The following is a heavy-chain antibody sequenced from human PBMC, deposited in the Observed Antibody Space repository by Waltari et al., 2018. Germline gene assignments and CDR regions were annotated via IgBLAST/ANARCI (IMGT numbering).Heavy chain of an antibody. CDR3: ARRRSGDCSETSCFMPPGY. J-gene: IGHJ1*01. V-gene: IGHV3-21*01. CDR2: IGGDSVDI. Sequence: VESGGGLVRPGGSRRLPCGTSGFSLMHCAKKLCPQAPGKGLEGVASIGGDSVDIYYLASVKGRFTVSRDNARSSLYLQMNSLRVDDTAVYYCARRRSGDCSETSCFMPPGYWGQGTLVTVSS. D-gene: IGHD2-2*01. CDR1: GFSLMHCA.